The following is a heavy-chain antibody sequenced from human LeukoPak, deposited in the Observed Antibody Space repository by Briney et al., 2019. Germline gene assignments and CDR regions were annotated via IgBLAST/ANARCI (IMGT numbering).Heavy chain of an antibody. V-gene: IGHV1-18*01. CDR3: ARVRGYYDSSGYSHFDY. CDR2: ISAYNGNT. D-gene: IGHD3-22*01. CDR1: GYTFTSYG. Sequence: GAPVKVSCKASGYTFTSYGISWVRQAPGQGLEWMGWISAYNGNTNYAQKLQGRVTMTTDTSTSTAYMELRSLRSDDTAVYYCARVRGYYDSSGYSHFDYWGQGTLVTVSS. J-gene: IGHJ4*02.